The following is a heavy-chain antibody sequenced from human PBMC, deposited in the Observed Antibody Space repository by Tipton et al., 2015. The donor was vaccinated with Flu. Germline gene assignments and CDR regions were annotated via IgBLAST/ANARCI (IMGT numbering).Heavy chain of an antibody. CDR2: IKQDGSEK. Sequence: SLRLSCAASGFTFSSYWMSWVRQAPGKGLEWVANIKQDGSEKYYVDSVKGRFTISRDNAKNSLYLQMNSLRAEDTAVYYCARDVVFGKVGGPGSDAFDIWGQGTMVTVSS. J-gene: IGHJ3*02. CDR1: GFTFSSYW. CDR3: ARDVVFGKVGGPGSDAFDI. D-gene: IGHD3-10*02. V-gene: IGHV3-7*01.